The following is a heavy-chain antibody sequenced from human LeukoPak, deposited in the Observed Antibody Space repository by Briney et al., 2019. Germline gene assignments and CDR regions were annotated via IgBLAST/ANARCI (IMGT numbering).Heavy chain of an antibody. D-gene: IGHD3-10*01. CDR1: GGSISSYY. J-gene: IGHJ4*02. Sequence: SETLSLTCTVSGGSISSYYWSWIRQPPGKGLEWIGYIYYSGSTNYNHSLKSRVTISVDTSKNQFPLTLSSVAAADTAVYYCARRYGSGSSGTFDYWGQGTLVTVSS. V-gene: IGHV4-59*01. CDR2: IYYSGST. CDR3: ARRYGSGSSGTFDY.